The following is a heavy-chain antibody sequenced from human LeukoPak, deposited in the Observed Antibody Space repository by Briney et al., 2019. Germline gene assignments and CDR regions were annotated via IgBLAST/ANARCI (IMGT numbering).Heavy chain of an antibody. D-gene: IGHD2-2*01. CDR2: VYSGTN. J-gene: IGHJ5*02. Sequence: SETLSLTCTVSGASVAGHYWSWIRQSPEKGLEWIGFVYSGTNNYNPSLRSRVTISEDTSKNQFSLKLTSVTAGDTAVYYCVKGGQWDLLLAWGQGTLVSVSA. V-gene: IGHV4-59*02. CDR3: VKGGQWDLLLA. CDR1: GASVAGHY.